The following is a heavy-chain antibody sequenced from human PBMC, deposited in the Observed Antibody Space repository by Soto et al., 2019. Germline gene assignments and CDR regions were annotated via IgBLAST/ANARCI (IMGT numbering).Heavy chain of an antibody. Sequence: SETLSLTCAVYGGSFSGYYWSWIRQPPGKGLEWIGEINHSGSTNYNPSLKSRVTISVDTSKNQFSLKLSSVTAADTAVYYCARGVTMIVVVRGWFDPWGQGTLVTVS. CDR1: GGSFSGYY. CDR3: ARGVTMIVVVRGWFDP. J-gene: IGHJ5*02. V-gene: IGHV4-34*01. CDR2: INHSGST. D-gene: IGHD3-22*01.